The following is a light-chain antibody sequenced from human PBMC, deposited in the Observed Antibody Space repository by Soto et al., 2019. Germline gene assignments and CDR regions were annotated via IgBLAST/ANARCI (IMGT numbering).Light chain of an antibody. CDR2: DND. CDR3: GTWDSSLSAGL. CDR1: SSNIGNNF. V-gene: IGLV1-51*01. J-gene: IGLJ2*01. Sequence: QPVLTQPPSVSAAPGQKVTISCSGSSSNIGNNFVSWYQQLPGTAPKLLLYDNDKRPSGIPDRFSGSKSGTSATLGITGLQTGDEADYYCGTWDSSLSAGLFGGGTQLTV.